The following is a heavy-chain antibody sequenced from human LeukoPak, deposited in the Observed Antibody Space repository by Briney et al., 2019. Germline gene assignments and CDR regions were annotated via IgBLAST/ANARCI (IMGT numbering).Heavy chain of an antibody. Sequence: ASVNVSCKASGYTFTGYYIHWVRQAPGQGLEWMGWVNPNSGSTNYAQKFQGRVTMTRDTSISTAYMELSSLRSDDTAVYFCTKEGGGYSYGHDYWGQGTLVSVSS. CDR3: TKEGGGYSYGHDY. CDR2: VNPNSGST. D-gene: IGHD5-18*01. V-gene: IGHV1-2*02. J-gene: IGHJ4*02. CDR1: GYTFTGYY.